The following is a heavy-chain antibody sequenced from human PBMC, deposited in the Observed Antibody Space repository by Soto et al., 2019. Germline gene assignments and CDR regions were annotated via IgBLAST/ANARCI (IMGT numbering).Heavy chain of an antibody. Sequence: QVQLVQSGAEVKKPGASVKVSCKASGYTFTSYDINWVRQATGQGLEWMGWMNPNSGNTGYAQKFQGRVTMTRNTPICXAYMELSSLRSEDTAVYYCARDRAVLVPAALNDYYYYGMDVWGQGTTVTVSS. V-gene: IGHV1-8*01. CDR2: MNPNSGNT. D-gene: IGHD2-2*01. J-gene: IGHJ6*02. CDR3: ARDRAVLVPAALNDYYYYGMDV. CDR1: GYTFTSYD.